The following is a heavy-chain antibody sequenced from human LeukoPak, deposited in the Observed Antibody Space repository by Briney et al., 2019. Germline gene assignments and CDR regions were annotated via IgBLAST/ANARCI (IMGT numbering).Heavy chain of an antibody. Sequence: GGSLRLSCAASGFSVRTNYMSWVRQAPGKGLEWVSIIYDSGDSYYADSVKGRFTIARDNSKNTVSLQMNSLRVDDTAVYYCVSHSDPLTGYSFDFWGQGILVTVAS. J-gene: IGHJ4*02. V-gene: IGHV3-53*01. CDR3: VSHSDPLTGYSFDF. CDR1: GFSVRTNY. D-gene: IGHD3-9*01. CDR2: IYDSGDS.